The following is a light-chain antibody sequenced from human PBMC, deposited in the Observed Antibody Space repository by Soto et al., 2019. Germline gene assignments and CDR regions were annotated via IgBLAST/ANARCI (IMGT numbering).Light chain of an antibody. J-gene: IGKJ4*01. V-gene: IGKV1-27*01. CDR2: AAS. CDR3: QNSTGPPLT. Sequence: DRLISRYQNTLSPFVGDRATITCRASQDIGNFLAWYQQKPGKVPKLLIYAASTLQSGVPSRFSGSGSATDFTLTISSLQPEDVTTYYCQNSTGPPLTFAGRTKV. CDR1: QDIGNF.